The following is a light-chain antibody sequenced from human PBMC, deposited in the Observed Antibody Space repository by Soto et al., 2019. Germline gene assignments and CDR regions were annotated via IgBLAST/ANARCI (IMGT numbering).Light chain of an antibody. Sequence: EIVLTQSPGTLSLSTGERATLSCRASQSASSSYLAWYQQKPGQAPRLLIYGASSRATGIPDRFSGSGSGTDFTLTISRLEPEDFAVYYCHQYGSSPSYTFGQGTKLEIK. V-gene: IGKV3-20*01. J-gene: IGKJ2*01. CDR3: HQYGSSPSYT. CDR1: QSASSSY. CDR2: GAS.